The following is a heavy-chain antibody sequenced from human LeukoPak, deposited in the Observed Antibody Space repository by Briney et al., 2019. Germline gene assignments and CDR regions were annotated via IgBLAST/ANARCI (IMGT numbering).Heavy chain of an antibody. CDR1: EYTFTDYW. Sequence: GESLKISCKGSEYTFTDYWIGWVRQMPGKGLEWMGIIYPADSDTRYGPSFQGQVTISADNFTTTIYLEWSSLKASDTAMYFCARLRGYSGPKDPFDLWGQGTLVTVSS. V-gene: IGHV5-51*01. D-gene: IGHD3-10*01. CDR3: ARLRGYSGPKDPFDL. CDR2: IYPADSDT. J-gene: IGHJ3*01.